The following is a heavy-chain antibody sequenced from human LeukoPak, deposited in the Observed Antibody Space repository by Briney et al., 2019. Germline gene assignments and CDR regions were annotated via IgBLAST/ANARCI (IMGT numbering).Heavy chain of an antibody. D-gene: IGHD3-10*01. Sequence: ASVKVSCKASGYTFTGYYMHWVRQAPGQGLEWMGWINPNSGGTNYAQKFQGRVTMTRDTSISTAYMELRSLRSDDTAVYYCAGSTMVRGAYDYWGQGTLVTVSS. CDR2: INPNSGGT. J-gene: IGHJ4*02. V-gene: IGHV1-2*02. CDR1: GYTFTGYY. CDR3: AGSTMVRGAYDY.